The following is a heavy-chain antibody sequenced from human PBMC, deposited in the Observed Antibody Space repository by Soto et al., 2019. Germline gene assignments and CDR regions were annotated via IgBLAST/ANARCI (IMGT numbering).Heavy chain of an antibody. Sequence: DVQLLESGGGLVQPGGSLRLSCAASGFTFNNYAMNWVRQAPGTGLEWVSTISGNGGSTYYADSVKGRFTISRDNSKNTLYLQMNSLRAADTALYYCAKGGLITTSPYDFDYWGQGTLVTVSS. CDR1: GFTFNNYA. V-gene: IGHV3-23*01. CDR2: ISGNGGST. J-gene: IGHJ4*02. D-gene: IGHD3-16*01. CDR3: AKGGLITTSPYDFDY.